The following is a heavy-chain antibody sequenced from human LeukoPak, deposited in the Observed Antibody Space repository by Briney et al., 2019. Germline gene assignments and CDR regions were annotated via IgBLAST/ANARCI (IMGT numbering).Heavy chain of an antibody. Sequence: GESLKISCKGSGYSFTSYWIGWVRQMPGKGLEWMGIIYPGDSDTRYSPSFQGQVTISADKSISTAYLQWSSLKASDTAMYYCARGGYYYGSGSYYDAFDIWGQGTMVTVSS. CDR3: ARGGYYYGSGSYYDAFDI. J-gene: IGHJ3*02. CDR1: GYSFTSYW. D-gene: IGHD3-10*01. CDR2: IYPGDSDT. V-gene: IGHV5-51*01.